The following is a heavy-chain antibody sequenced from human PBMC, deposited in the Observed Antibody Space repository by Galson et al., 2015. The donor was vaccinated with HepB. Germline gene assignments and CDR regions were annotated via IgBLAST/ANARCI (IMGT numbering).Heavy chain of an antibody. CDR2: INSDSTSF. D-gene: IGHD7-27*01. J-gene: IGHJ4*02. Sequence: SLRLSCAASGFTFNGYNMIWVRQAPGKGLEWVSSINSDSTSFYYADSVRCRFTISRDNAKISLYPQMNSLRVEETGIYYCARDPPLGAPFDYWGQGTLVTVSS. CDR3: ARDPPLGAPFDY. V-gene: IGHV3-21*01. CDR1: GFTFNGYN.